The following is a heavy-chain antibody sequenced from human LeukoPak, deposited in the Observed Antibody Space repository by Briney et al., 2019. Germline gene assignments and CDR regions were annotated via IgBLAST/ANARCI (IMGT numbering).Heavy chain of an antibody. CDR1: GGSISSGGYY. V-gene: IGHV4-31*03. D-gene: IGHD5-18*01. Sequence: SETLSLTCTVSGGSISSGGYYWSWIRQHPGKCLEWIGYIYYSGSTYYNPSLKSRVTISVDTSKNQFSLKLSAVTAADTAVYYCARGGIQDAFDIWGQGTMVTVSS. CDR3: ARGGIQDAFDI. J-gene: IGHJ3*02. CDR2: IYYSGST.